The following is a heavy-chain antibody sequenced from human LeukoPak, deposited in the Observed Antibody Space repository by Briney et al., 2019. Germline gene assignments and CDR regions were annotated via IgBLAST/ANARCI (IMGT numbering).Heavy chain of an antibody. CDR1: GYTFTSYG. Sequence: ASVKVSCKASGYTFTSYGISWVRQAPGQGLEWMGWISAYNGNTNYAQKLQGRVTMTTDASTSTAYMELRSLRSDDTAVYYCAREMRYQLLHGSGGMDVWGQGTTVTVSS. J-gene: IGHJ6*02. V-gene: IGHV1-18*01. CDR3: AREMRYQLLHGSGGMDV. D-gene: IGHD2-2*01. CDR2: ISAYNGNT.